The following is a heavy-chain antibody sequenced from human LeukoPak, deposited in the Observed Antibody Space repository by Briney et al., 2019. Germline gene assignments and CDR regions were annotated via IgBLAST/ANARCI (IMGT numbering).Heavy chain of an antibody. V-gene: IGHV3-23*01. Sequence: GGSLRLSCATSGFSLRSYSMTWVRQAPGKGLEWVSTSGGHTSGGTYYASSVRGRFTLSRDNSKKTLYLQMNSLTAEDTAIYFCAKDDPYGASEFWGQGTLVAVSS. J-gene: IGHJ4*02. CDR2: SGGHTSGGT. CDR1: GFSLRSYS. CDR3: AKDDPYGASEF. D-gene: IGHD4/OR15-4a*01.